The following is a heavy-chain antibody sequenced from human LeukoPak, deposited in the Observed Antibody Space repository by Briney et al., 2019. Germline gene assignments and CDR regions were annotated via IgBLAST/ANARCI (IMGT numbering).Heavy chain of an antibody. V-gene: IGHV1-2*02. D-gene: IGHD5-18*01. CDR3: ARWGGYSYGYPLDY. CDR1: GYTFTGCY. Sequence: ASVKVSCKASGYTFTGCYMHWVRQAPGQGLEWMGWINPNSGGTNYAQKFQGRVTMTRDTSTSTVYMELSSLRSEDTAVYYCARWGGYSYGYPLDYWGQGTLVTVSS. CDR2: INPNSGGT. J-gene: IGHJ4*02.